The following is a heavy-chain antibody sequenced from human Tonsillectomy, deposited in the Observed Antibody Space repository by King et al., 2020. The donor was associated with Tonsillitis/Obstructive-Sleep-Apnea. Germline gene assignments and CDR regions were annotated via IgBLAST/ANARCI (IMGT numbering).Heavy chain of an antibody. J-gene: IGHJ4*02. CDR2: ISGSGGRT. D-gene: IGHD2-15*01. CDR1: GFTYNSYA. Sequence: VQLVESGGGLVQPGGSLRLSCAASGFTYNSYAMTWVRQAPGKGLEGVSAISGSGGRTYYADSVKCRLTISRDNSENTLYLQMNSMRAEDTAVYYCAKGYCSSVNCPYYFDYRGQGTLVTVSS. CDR3: AKGYCSSVNCPYYFDY. V-gene: IGHV3-23*04.